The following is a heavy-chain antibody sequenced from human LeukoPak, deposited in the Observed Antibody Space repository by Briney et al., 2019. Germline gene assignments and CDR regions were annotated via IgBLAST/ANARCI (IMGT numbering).Heavy chain of an antibody. CDR3: ARALDSLGGLSLPDY. Sequence: ASVKVSCKASGYSFSNYAMNWVRQAPGQGLEWMGWIHPSTGNPAYAQGFTGRFVFSLDASVSTTYLQISELKAEDTAVYFCARALDSLGGLSLPDYWGQGTLVTVSS. J-gene: IGHJ4*02. CDR2: IHPSTGNP. V-gene: IGHV7-4-1*02. CDR1: GYSFSNYA. D-gene: IGHD3-16*02.